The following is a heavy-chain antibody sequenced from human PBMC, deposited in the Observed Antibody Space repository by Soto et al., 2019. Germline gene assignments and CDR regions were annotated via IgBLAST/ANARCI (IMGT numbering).Heavy chain of an antibody. J-gene: IGHJ6*02. Sequence: ASVKVSCKASGYTFSTYSMHWVRQAPGHSLEWMGWINGATGQTRSSQRFQDRVTITRDTSASTAYMELSGLRSGDTAVYYCARGKGTDENYYYYGMDIWGQGTTVTVS. V-gene: IGHV1-3*01. CDR3: ARGKGTDENYYYYGMDI. CDR2: INGATGQT. CDR1: GYTFSTYS.